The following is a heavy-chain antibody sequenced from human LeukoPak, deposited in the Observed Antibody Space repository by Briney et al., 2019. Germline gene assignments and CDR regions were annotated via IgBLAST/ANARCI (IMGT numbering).Heavy chain of an antibody. CDR1: GYLFTRYY. Sequence: GASVKVSCKTSGYLFTRYYMHWVRLAPGQGLEWIGWFNPNSGGAKFPQKFGGRVTLTGDTSITTAYMELHRLTSDDTALYYCVRDFDDYGDSWGQGTLVTVSS. V-gene: IGHV1-2*02. J-gene: IGHJ4*02. CDR2: FNPNSGGA. CDR3: VRDFDDYGDS.